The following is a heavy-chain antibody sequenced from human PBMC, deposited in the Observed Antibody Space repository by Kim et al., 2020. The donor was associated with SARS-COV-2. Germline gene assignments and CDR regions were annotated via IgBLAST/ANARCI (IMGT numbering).Heavy chain of an antibody. D-gene: IGHD3-10*01. Sequence: SQTLSLTCTVSGGSIYSGGYYWSWIRHPGKGLEWIGNIYFSGSTYYSPSLKSRVTISIDTSKNQFSLKLSSVTAADTAVYYCARAHYYASGSYYIVGDYDMDVWGQGTKVTVSS. CDR3: ARAHYYASGSYYIVGDYDMDV. V-gene: IGHV4-31*03. CDR1: GGSIYSGGYY. CDR2: IYFSGST. J-gene: IGHJ6*02.